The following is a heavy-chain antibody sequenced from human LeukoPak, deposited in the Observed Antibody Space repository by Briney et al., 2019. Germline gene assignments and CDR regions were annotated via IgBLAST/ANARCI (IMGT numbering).Heavy chain of an antibody. V-gene: IGHV4-4*07. D-gene: IGHD1-26*01. Sequence: SETLSLTCTVSGGSISSYYWSWIRQPAGKGLEWIRRIYTSGSTNYNPSLKSRVTMSVDTSRNQFSLKLYSVTAADTAVYYCARYSASHVTFDYWGQGTLVTVSS. CDR1: GGSISSYY. J-gene: IGHJ4*02. CDR3: ARYSASHVTFDY. CDR2: IYTSGST.